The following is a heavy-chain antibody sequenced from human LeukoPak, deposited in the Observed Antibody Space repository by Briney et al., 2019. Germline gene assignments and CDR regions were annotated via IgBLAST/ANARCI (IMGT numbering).Heavy chain of an antibody. CDR2: IYYSGST. CDR1: GGSISSGGYS. Sequence: SETLSLTCAVSGGSISSGGYSWSWIRQPPGKGLEWIGYIYYSGSTYYNPSLKSRVTISVDTSKNQFSLKLSSVTAADTAVYYCARSLTIDYYMDVWGKGTTVTISS. V-gene: IGHV4-30-4*07. CDR3: ARSLTIDYYMDV. J-gene: IGHJ6*03. D-gene: IGHD3-3*01.